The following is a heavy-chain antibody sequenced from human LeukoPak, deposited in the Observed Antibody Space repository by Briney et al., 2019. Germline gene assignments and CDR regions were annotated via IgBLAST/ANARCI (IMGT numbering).Heavy chain of an antibody. CDR2: IYHSGST. V-gene: IGHV4-30-2*01. Sequence: SETLSLTCAVSGASISSGGYSWSWIRQPPGKGLEWIGYIYHSGSTYYNPSLKSRVSISVDRSKNQFSLNLSSVTAADTAVYYCARESPYYYGIDVWGQGTTATVSS. CDR3: ARESPYYYGIDV. CDR1: GASISSGGYS. J-gene: IGHJ6*02.